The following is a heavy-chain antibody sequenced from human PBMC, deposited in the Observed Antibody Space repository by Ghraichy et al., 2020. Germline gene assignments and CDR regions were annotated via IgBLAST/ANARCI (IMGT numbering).Heavy chain of an antibody. CDR3: ASPIAAAGTSRAFDI. V-gene: IGHV7-4-1*02. CDR2: INTNTGNP. CDR1: GYTFTSYA. D-gene: IGHD6-13*01. Sequence: ASVKVSCKASGYTFTSYAMNWVRQAPGQGLEWMGWINTNTGNPTYAQGFTGRFVFSLDTSVSTAYLQISSLKAEDTAVYYCASPIAAAGTSRAFDIWGQGTMVTVSS. J-gene: IGHJ3*02.